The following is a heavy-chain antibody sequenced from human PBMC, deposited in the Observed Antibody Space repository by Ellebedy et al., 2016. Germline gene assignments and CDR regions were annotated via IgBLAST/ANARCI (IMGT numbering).Heavy chain of an antibody. Sequence: GESLKISCVGSGFTFSNHAMSWVRQAPGKGLEWVANIKQDGSEKYYVDSVKGRFTISRDNAKNSVYLQMNSLRAEDTAVYYCARRVGFDYWGQGTLVTVSS. CDR3: ARRVGFDY. D-gene: IGHD1-26*01. CDR2: IKQDGSEK. J-gene: IGHJ4*02. CDR1: GFTFSNHA. V-gene: IGHV3-7*03.